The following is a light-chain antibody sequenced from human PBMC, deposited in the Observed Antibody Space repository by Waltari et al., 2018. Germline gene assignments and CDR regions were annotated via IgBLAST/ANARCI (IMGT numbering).Light chain of an antibody. V-gene: IGLV2-14*01. CDR1: SSDVGDYNY. Sequence: QTALTQPASVSGSPGQSITISCAGTSSDVGDYNYVSWYQQYPGEAPKLIIDKVIHRPHGVSNRFSGAKSGNTASLTISGLQAEDEADYYCSSYISDDTLDVFGTGTKVTVL. CDR3: SSYISDDTLDV. J-gene: IGLJ1*01. CDR2: KVI.